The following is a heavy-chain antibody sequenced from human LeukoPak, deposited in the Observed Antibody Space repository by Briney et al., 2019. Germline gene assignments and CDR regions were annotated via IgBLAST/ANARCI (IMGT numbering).Heavy chain of an antibody. D-gene: IGHD3-22*01. J-gene: IGHJ4*02. Sequence: GESLKISCKGSGYSFTSYWIGWVRQVPGKGLEWMGIIYPGDSDIRYSPSFQGQVTISADKSISTAYLQWSSLKASDTAIYYCARWGGYYDSSGYYPNFDYWGQGTLVTVSS. CDR2: IYPGDSDI. CDR1: GYSFTSYW. V-gene: IGHV5-51*01. CDR3: ARWGGYYDSSGYYPNFDY.